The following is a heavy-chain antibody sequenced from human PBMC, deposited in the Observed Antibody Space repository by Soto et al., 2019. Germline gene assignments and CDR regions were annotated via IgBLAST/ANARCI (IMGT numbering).Heavy chain of an antibody. V-gene: IGHV4-39*01. J-gene: IGHJ3*02. CDR2: IFHSGST. Sequence: QLQLQESGPGLVKPSETLSLTCTVSGGSISSDTYYWGWIRQPPGKGLEWIGSIFHSGSTYYNPSLKSRATISVDTSQNQFSLKVTSVTATHAAVYYCARRGNRNAFDIWGQGTMVTVSS. CDR3: ARRGNRNAFDI. D-gene: IGHD1-26*01. CDR1: GGSISSDTYY.